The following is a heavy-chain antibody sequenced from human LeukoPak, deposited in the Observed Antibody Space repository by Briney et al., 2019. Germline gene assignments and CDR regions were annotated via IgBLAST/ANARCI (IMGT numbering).Heavy chain of an antibody. Sequence: ASVKVSCKASGYTFTSYAMNWVRQAPGQGLEWMGWINTNTGNPTYAQGFTGRFVFSLDTSVSTAYLQISSLKAEDTAVYYCARSTYYDFWSGYIPRVSYYYYMDVWGKGTTVTVSS. CDR1: GYTFTSYA. CDR2: INTNTGNP. D-gene: IGHD3-3*01. CDR3: ARSTYYDFWSGYIPRVSYYYYMDV. V-gene: IGHV7-4-1*02. J-gene: IGHJ6*03.